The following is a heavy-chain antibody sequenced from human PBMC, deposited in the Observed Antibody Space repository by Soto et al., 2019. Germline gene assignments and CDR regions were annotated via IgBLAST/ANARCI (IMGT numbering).Heavy chain of an antibody. D-gene: IGHD2-21*01. J-gene: IGHJ4*02. CDR1: GGYLRDNY. CDR2: INHYGTI. CDR3: ARGGNIVRGLAAPFDY. V-gene: IGHV4-34*01. Sequence: QVQLKQWGAGLLKPSETLSLSCGVSGGYLRDNYWSWIRQAPGKGLEWIGAINHYGTINYNPSLRSRVTISVDTSNNQVSLKLASVTAADTAVYFGARGGNIVRGLAAPFDYWGRGTLVTVS.